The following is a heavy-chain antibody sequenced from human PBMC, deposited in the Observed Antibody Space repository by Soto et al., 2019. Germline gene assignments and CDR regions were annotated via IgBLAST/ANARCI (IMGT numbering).Heavy chain of an antibody. J-gene: IGHJ5*02. CDR2: ISSSSSYI. V-gene: IGHV3-21*01. D-gene: IGHD6-19*01. Sequence: GGALRDCWADVGFTVGGVGRNWVIKTPGKGLEWVSSISSSSSYIYYADPVKGRFTISRDNAKNSLYLQMNSLRAEDTPVYYCAREGKGWYCWFDPSGQGTLRTRSS. CDR3: AREGKGWYCWFDP. CDR1: GFTVGGVG.